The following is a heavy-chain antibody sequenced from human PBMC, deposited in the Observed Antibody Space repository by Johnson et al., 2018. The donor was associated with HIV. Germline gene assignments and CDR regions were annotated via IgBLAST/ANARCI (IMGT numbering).Heavy chain of an antibody. Sequence: VQLVESGGGLVQPGGSLRLSCAASGFTFSSPWMHWVRQVPGKGLEYVSAISSNGGSTYYANSVKGRFTISRDNSKNTLYLQMGSLRAEDMAVYYCARDHFDSGSYYGASGAFDIWGQGTMVTVSS. J-gene: IGHJ3*02. CDR2: ISSNGGST. D-gene: IGHD1-26*01. CDR3: ARDHFDSGSYYGASGAFDI. V-gene: IGHV3-64*01. CDR1: GFTFSSPW.